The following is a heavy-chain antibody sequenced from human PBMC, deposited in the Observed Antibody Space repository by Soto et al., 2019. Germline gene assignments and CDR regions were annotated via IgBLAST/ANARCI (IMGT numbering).Heavy chain of an antibody. Sequence: QVQLVQSGAEVKKPGSSVKVSCKASGGTFSSYSITWVRQAPGQGLEWMGGFVPLVGTANYAQKFQGRLTFTAGESASTAYMDLSSLRSDDTAIYYCAIGSTYSGEFEFWGQGSLVTVSS. CDR3: AIGSTYSGEFEF. D-gene: IGHD1-26*01. J-gene: IGHJ4*02. V-gene: IGHV1-69*01. CDR1: GGTFSSYS. CDR2: FVPLVGTA.